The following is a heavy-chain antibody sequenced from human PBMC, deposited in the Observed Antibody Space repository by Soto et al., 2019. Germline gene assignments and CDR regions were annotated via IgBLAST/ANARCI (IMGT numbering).Heavy chain of an antibody. V-gene: IGHV3-11*01. J-gene: IGHJ6*03. D-gene: IGHD3-3*01. CDR2: ISSSGSTI. CDR1: GFTFSDYY. CDR3: ARVDEPYDFWSGYDSYYYYYMDV. Sequence: QVQLVESGGGLVKPGGSLSLSCAASGFTFSDYYMSWIRQAPGKGLEWVSYISSSGSTIYYADSVKGRFTISRDNAKNSLYLQMNSLRAEDTAVYYCARVDEPYDFWSGYDSYYYYYMDVWGKGTTVTVSS.